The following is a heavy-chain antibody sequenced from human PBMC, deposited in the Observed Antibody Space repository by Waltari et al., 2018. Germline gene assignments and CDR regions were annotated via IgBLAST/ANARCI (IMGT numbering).Heavy chain of an antibody. V-gene: IGHV1-69*01. J-gene: IGHJ4*02. CDR3: ATIHTAMVRPQVYYFDY. CDR1: GGTFSSYA. D-gene: IGHD5-18*01. Sequence: QVQLVQSGAEVKKPGSSVKVSCKASGGTFSSYAISWVRQAPGQGLEWMGGIIPIFGTANYAQKFQGRVTITADESTSTAYMELSSLRSEDTAVYYCATIHTAMVRPQVYYFDYWGQGTLVTVSS. CDR2: IIPIFGTA.